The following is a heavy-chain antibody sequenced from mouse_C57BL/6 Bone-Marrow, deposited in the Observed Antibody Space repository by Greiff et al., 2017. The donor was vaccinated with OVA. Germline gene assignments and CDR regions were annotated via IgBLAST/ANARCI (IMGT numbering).Heavy chain of an antibody. Sequence: VKLQESGAELVRPGASVKLSCKASGYTFTDYYINWVKQRPGQGLEWIARIYPGSGNTYYNEKFKGKATLTAEKSSSTAYMQLSSLTSEDSAVYFCAREGIYYGYDRAWFAYWGQGTLVTVSA. D-gene: IGHD2-2*01. CDR1: GYTFTDYY. J-gene: IGHJ3*01. CDR2: IYPGSGNT. CDR3: AREGIYYGYDRAWFAY. V-gene: IGHV1-76*01.